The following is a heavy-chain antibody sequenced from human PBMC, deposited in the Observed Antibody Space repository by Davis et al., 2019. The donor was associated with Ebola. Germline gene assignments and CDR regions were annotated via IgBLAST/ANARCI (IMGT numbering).Heavy chain of an antibody. Sequence: GESLKISCAASGFTFSSYAMHWVRQAPGKGLEWVAVISYDGSNKYYADSVKGRLTISRDNSKNTLYLQMNSLRAEDTAVYYCARDRGHSSGLGGWFDPWGQGTLVTVSS. D-gene: IGHD3-22*01. CDR3: ARDRGHSSGLGGWFDP. CDR1: GFTFSSYA. J-gene: IGHJ5*02. V-gene: IGHV3-30-3*01. CDR2: ISYDGSNK.